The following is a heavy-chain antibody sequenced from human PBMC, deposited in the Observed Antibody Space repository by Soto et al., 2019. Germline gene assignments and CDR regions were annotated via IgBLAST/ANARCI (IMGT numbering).Heavy chain of an antibody. Sequence: QVQLVQSGAEVKKPGSSVKVSCKASGGTFSSYAISWVRQAPGQGLEWVGGIIPIFGTANYAQKFQGRVTITADESTSRAYMELSSLRSEDTAVYYCARLNADGTEMATWGGDYWGQGTLVTVSS. CDR2: IIPIFGTA. V-gene: IGHV1-69*01. CDR1: GGTFSSYA. CDR3: ARLNADGTEMATWGGDY. D-gene: IGHD5-12*01. J-gene: IGHJ4*02.